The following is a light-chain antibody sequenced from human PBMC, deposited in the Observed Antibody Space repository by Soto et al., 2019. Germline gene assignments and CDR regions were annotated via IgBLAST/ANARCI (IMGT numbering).Light chain of an antibody. Sequence: QSALTQPASVSGSPGQSITISCTGTSSDVGGYNSVSWYQQHPGKVPKLMIYGVSNRPSGVSNRFSGSKSGNTASLTISGPQAEEEADYYCSSYTSGATGVFGGGTKLPVL. CDR3: SSYTSGATGV. J-gene: IGLJ2*01. V-gene: IGLV2-14*03. CDR2: GVS. CDR1: SSDVGGYNS.